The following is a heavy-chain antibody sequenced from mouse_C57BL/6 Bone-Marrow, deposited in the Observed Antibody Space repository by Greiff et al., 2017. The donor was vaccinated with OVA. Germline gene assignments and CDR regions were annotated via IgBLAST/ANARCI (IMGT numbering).Heavy chain of an antibody. CDR1: GYAFSSSW. CDR2: IYPGDGDT. CDR3: ALIYYGNYYAMDY. J-gene: IGHJ4*01. Sequence: QVQLQQSGPELVKPGASVKISCKASGYAFSSSWMNWVKQRPGKGLEWIGRIYPGDGDTNYNGKFKGKATLTADKSSSTAYMQLSSLTSEDSAVYFGALIYYGNYYAMDYWGQGTSVTVSS. D-gene: IGHD2-1*01. V-gene: IGHV1-82*01.